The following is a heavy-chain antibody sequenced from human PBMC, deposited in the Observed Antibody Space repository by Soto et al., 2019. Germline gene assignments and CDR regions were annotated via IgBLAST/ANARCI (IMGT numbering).Heavy chain of an antibody. D-gene: IGHD2-8*01. Sequence: GWSLRLSCASSVFTFINNVLSWVRQAPGKGLDWVSGITGSGRDTYYADSVKGRFTISRDNSKNMVFLQMNSLRAEDTALYYCAKNGLDNSPSAIDSWGPGTPVTVSS. CDR1: VFTFINNV. V-gene: IGHV3-23*01. J-gene: IGHJ4*02. CDR2: ITGSGRDT. CDR3: AKNGLDNSPSAIDS.